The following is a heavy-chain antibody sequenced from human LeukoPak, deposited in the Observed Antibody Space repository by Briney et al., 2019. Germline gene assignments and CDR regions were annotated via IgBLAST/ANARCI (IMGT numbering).Heavy chain of an antibody. CDR2: IDTGGTIT. CDR1: GYIFSSYW. D-gene: IGHD1-20*01. CDR3: TKDLTGKEDY. V-gene: IGHV3-74*01. Sequence: GGSLRLSCSGSGYIFSSYWMHWVRQAPGEGLVWVSRIDTGGTITTYADSVKGRFTISRDNAKNTLYLQMNTLRIEDTGVYYCTKDLTGKEDYWGQGTLVTVSS. J-gene: IGHJ4*02.